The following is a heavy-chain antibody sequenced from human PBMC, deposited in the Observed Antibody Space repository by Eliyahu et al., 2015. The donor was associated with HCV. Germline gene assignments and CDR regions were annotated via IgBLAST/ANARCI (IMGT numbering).Heavy chain of an antibody. CDR2: INHSGST. D-gene: IGHD3-9*01. Sequence: QVQLQQWGAGLLKPSETLSLTCAVYGGSFSGYYWXWIRQPPGKGLEWIGEINHSGSTNYNPSLKSRVTISVDTSKNQFSLKLSSVTAADTAVYYCARGRRDILTGYYKSSYNWFDPWGQGTLVTVSS. CDR3: ARGRRDILTGYYKSSYNWFDP. J-gene: IGHJ5*02. CDR1: GGSFSGYY. V-gene: IGHV4-34*01.